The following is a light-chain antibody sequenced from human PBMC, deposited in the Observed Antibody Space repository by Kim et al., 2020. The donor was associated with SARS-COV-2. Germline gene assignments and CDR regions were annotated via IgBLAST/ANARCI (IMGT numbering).Light chain of an antibody. CDR3: QQYNNWPHLT. Sequence: SPGERATLSCRASQSVSSNLAWYQQKPGQAPRLLIYGASTRATGIPARFSGSGSGTEFTLTISSLQSEDFAVYYCQQYNNWPHLTFGGGTKVDIK. CDR2: GAS. CDR1: QSVSSN. V-gene: IGKV3-15*01. J-gene: IGKJ4*01.